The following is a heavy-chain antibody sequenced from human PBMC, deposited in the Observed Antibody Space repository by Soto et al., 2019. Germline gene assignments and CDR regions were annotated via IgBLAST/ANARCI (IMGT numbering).Heavy chain of an antibody. V-gene: IGHV3-30*18. CDR1: GFTFSSFG. Sequence: PGGSLRLSCAASGFTFSSFGMHWVRQAPGKGLEWVAVISYDGSNKYYADSVKGRFTISRDNSKNTLYLQMNSLRAEDTAVYYCAKGGIAAAGHKEYYYYYMDVWGKGTTVTVSS. CDR3: AKGGIAAAGHKEYYYYYMDV. J-gene: IGHJ6*03. CDR2: ISYDGSNK. D-gene: IGHD6-13*01.